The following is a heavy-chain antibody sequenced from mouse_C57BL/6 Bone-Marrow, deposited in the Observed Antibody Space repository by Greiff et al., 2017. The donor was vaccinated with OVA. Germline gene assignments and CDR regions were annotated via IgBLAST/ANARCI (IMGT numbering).Heavy chain of an antibody. Sequence: EVKLVESGPGLVKPSQSLSLTCSVTGYSITSGYYWNWIRQFPGNKLEWMGYISYDGSNNYNPSLKNRISITRDTSKNQFFLKLNSVTTEDTATYYCASYGDYWGQGTSVTVSS. V-gene: IGHV3-6*01. J-gene: IGHJ4*01. CDR2: ISYDGSN. CDR1: GYSITSGYY. D-gene: IGHD1-1*01. CDR3: ASYGDY.